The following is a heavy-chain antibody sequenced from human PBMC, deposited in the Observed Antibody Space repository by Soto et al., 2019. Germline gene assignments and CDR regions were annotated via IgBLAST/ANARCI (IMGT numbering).Heavy chain of an antibody. V-gene: IGHV3-23*01. D-gene: IGHD6-19*01. Sequence: GGSLRLSCAASGFTFSSYAMSWVRQAPGKGLEWVSAISGSGGSTYYADSVKGRFTISRDNSKNTLYLQMNSLRAEDTVVYYCAKDLNNSSGCLDYWGQGTLVTVSS. CDR2: ISGSGGST. CDR3: AKDLNNSSGCLDY. J-gene: IGHJ4*02. CDR1: GFTFSSYA.